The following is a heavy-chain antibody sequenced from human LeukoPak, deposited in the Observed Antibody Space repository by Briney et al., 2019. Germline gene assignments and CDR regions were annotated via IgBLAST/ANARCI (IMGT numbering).Heavy chain of an antibody. Sequence: GASVKVSCRTYDYTFDSYGITWVRQAPGQGLEWLGWISVKTGDKHFAQKFQDRVSLTTDTSTRTAYLEMRTLRIDDTAVYYCARDGGYCAKTSCSPGAYWGQGTLVTVSS. V-gene: IGHV1-18*01. CDR3: ARDGGYCAKTSCSPGAY. J-gene: IGHJ4*02. CDR2: ISVKTGDK. D-gene: IGHD2-8*01. CDR1: DYTFDSYG.